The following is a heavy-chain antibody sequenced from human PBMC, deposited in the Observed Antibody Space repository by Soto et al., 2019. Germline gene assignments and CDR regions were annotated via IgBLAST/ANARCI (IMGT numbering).Heavy chain of an antibody. V-gene: IGHV3-23*01. CDR1: GLTFSSYA. CDR2: ISGSGGST. J-gene: IGHJ4*02. D-gene: IGHD3-22*01. CDR3: AKDSGYALFHY. Sequence: GGSLRLSCATSGLTFSSYAMSWVRQAPGKGLEWVSAISGSGGSTYYADSVKGRFTISRDNSKNTLYLQMNSLRAEDTAVYYCAKDSGYALFHYWGQGTLVTVSS.